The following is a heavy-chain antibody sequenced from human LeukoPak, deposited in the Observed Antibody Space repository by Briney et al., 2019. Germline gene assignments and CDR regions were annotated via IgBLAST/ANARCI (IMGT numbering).Heavy chain of an antibody. CDR3: ARLPVIVGAWSPIDY. CDR1: GYTFTGYY. CDR2: INPESGGT. Sequence: GASVEVSCKASGYTFTGYYMHWVRQAPGQGLEWMGWINPESGGTNYAQKFQGRVTMTRDTSISTAYMELTSLRSDDTAVYYCARLPVIVGAWSPIDYWGQGTRVTVSS. V-gene: IGHV1-2*02. D-gene: IGHD1-26*01. J-gene: IGHJ4*02.